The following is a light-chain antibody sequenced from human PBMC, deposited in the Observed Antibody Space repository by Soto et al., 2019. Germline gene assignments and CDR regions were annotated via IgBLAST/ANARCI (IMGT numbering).Light chain of an antibody. CDR2: GAS. Sequence: EILMTQSPATLSVSPGERVALSCGASQSVSSNLAWYQQKPGQAPRLLIFGASTRATGIPASFSGSGSATEFTLTISSLQSEDFAVYYCQQYNKWHPITFGQGTRLEIK. V-gene: IGKV3-15*01. J-gene: IGKJ5*01. CDR1: QSVSSN. CDR3: QQYNKWHPIT.